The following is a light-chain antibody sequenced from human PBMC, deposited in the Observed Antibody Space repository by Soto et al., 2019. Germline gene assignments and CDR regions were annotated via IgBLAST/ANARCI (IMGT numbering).Light chain of an antibody. CDR1: QRFGSSN. CDR2: GAS. J-gene: IGKJ1*01. V-gene: IGKV3-20*01. Sequence: ENVLTQSPGTLSLSPGEKGTLSCRASQRFGSSNLAWYQQKSGQAPRLLIYGASSRATGIPDRFSGSGSGTDFTLTISRLEPEDFAVYYCQQYGSSQTFGQGTKVDIK. CDR3: QQYGSSQT.